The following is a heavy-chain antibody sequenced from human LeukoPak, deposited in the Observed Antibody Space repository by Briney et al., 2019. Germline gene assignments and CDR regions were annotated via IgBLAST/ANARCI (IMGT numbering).Heavy chain of an antibody. Sequence: SETLSLTCTVSGYSISSGYYWGWIRQPPGKGLEWIGSIYHSGSTYYNPSLKSRVTISVDTSKNQFSLKLSSVTAADTAVYYCARDRTTTKPRGVYYYYMDVWGKGTTVTVPS. D-gene: IGHD4-11*01. V-gene: IGHV4-38-2*02. J-gene: IGHJ6*03. CDR3: ARDRTTTKPRGVYYYYMDV. CDR1: GYSISSGYY. CDR2: IYHSGST.